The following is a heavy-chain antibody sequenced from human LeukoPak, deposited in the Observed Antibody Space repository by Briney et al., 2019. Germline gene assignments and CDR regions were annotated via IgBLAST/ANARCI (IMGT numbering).Heavy chain of an antibody. CDR1: GFTFSDYA. CDR3: ARDYWWNYDY. Sequence: PGGSLRLSCAASGFTFSDYAMHWVRQAPGKGLEWVAVISKDVSDKYYPGSVRGRFTISRDNSKNTIYLQMDSLRAEDTAIYYCARDYWWNYDYWGQGTLVTVSS. J-gene: IGHJ4*02. D-gene: IGHD1-7*01. CDR2: ISKDVSDK. V-gene: IGHV3-30-3*01.